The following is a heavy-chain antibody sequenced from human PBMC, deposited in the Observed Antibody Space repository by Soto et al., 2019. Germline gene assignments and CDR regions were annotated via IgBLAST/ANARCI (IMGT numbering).Heavy chain of an antibody. J-gene: IGHJ4*02. D-gene: IGHD3-3*01. CDR2: IYYSGST. Sequence: PSETLSLTCTVSGGSISSGDYYWSWIRQPPGKGLEWIGYIYYSGSTYYNPSLKSRVTISVDTSKSQFSLKLSSVTAADTAVYYCARATSYDFWSGYLYYFDYWGQGTMVTVYS. V-gene: IGHV4-30-4*01. CDR1: GGSISSGDYY. CDR3: ARATSYDFWSGYLYYFDY.